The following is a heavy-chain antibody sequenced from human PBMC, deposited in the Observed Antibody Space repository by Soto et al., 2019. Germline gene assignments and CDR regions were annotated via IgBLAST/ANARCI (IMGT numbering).Heavy chain of an antibody. J-gene: IGHJ6*02. D-gene: IGHD3-22*01. CDR3: ARRTYYYDSSGYYYYGMDV. V-gene: IGHV5-10-1*04. Sequence: GESLKISCKGSGYSFTSYWISWVRKMPGKGLEWMGRIDPSDSYTNYSPSFQGQVTISADKSISTAYLQWSSLKASDTAMYYCARRTYYYDSSGYYYYGMDVWGQGTTVTVSS. CDR1: GYSFTSYW. CDR2: IDPSDSYT.